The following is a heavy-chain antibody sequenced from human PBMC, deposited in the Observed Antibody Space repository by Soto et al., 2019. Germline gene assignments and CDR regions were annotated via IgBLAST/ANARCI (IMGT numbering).Heavy chain of an antibody. CDR2: ISYDGSNK. V-gene: IGHV3-30-3*01. J-gene: IGHJ4*02. CDR1: GFTFSSYA. CDR3: AKDTEQKMASVDY. D-gene: IGHD6-13*01. Sequence: SLRLSCAASGFTFSSYAMHWVRQAPGKGLEWVAVISYDGSNKYYADSVKGRFTISRDNAKNSLYLQMNSLRAEDTALYYCAKDTEQKMASVDYWGQGTLVTVSS.